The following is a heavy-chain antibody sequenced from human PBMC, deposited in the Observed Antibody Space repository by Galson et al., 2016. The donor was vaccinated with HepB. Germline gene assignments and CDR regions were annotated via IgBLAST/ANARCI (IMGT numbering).Heavy chain of an antibody. V-gene: IGHV3-48*01. J-gene: IGHJ4*02. Sequence: SLRLSCAASGFIFRDYSMNWVRQAPGKGLEWVSYTSSGSKTTYYADSVKGRFTISRDNAKDSLYLQTNSLRVEDTAVYYCARGEYSSGWGTDYWGQGTLVTVSS. CDR2: TSSGSKTT. D-gene: IGHD6-19*01. CDR3: ARGEYSSGWGTDY. CDR1: GFIFRDYS.